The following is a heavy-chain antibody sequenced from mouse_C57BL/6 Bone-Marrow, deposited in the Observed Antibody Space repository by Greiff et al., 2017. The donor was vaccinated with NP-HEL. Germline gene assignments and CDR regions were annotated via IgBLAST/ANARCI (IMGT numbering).Heavy chain of an antibody. CDR1: GYTFTSYW. CDR3: ARNYYSNFAYYFDY. Sequence: QVQLQQPGAELVKPGASVKMSCKASGYTFTSYWITWVKQRPGQGLEWIGDIYPGSGSTNYNEKFKSKATLTVDTSSSTAYMQLSSLTSEDSAVYYCARNYYSNFAYYFDYWGQGTTLTVSS. D-gene: IGHD2-5*01. J-gene: IGHJ2*01. V-gene: IGHV1-55*01. CDR2: IYPGSGST.